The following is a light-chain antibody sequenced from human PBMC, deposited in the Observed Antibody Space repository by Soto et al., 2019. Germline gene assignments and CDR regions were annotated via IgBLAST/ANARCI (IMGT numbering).Light chain of an antibody. CDR3: QQYRDWPLT. Sequence: EIVLTQSPATLSVSPGERATLSCRASHSAASAVAWYQQKPGQAPRLLIYDASTRATGIPARFSGSGSATEFTLTISSLQSEDFAVYSCQQYRDWPLTFGGGTKVDLK. J-gene: IGKJ4*01. CDR2: DAS. V-gene: IGKV3-15*01. CDR1: HSAASA.